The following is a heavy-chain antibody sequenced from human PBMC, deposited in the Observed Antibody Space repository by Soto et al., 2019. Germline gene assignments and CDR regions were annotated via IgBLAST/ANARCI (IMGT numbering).Heavy chain of an antibody. Sequence: ASVKVSCKVSGYTLTELSMHWVRQAPGKGLEWMGGFDPEDGETIYAQKFQGRVTMTEDTSTDTAYMELSSLRSEDTAVYYCATGGDDPFWFDPWGQGTLVTVFS. CDR3: ATGGDDPFWFDP. V-gene: IGHV1-24*01. J-gene: IGHJ5*02. D-gene: IGHD5-12*01. CDR1: GYTLTELS. CDR2: FDPEDGET.